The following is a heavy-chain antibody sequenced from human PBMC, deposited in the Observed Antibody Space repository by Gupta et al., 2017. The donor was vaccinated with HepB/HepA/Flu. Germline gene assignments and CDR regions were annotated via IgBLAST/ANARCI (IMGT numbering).Heavy chain of an antibody. Sequence: EVQLVASGGGLVKPGGSLSLSCAAFGFTFSSYSMNWIRHAPGKGLEWVSSISSSSSYIYYADPVKGRFTIARDNAKNSLYLQMNSLRAEDTAVYYCARDRARGSGWPYYFDYWGHGTLVTVSS. CDR3: ARDRARGSGWPYYFDY. J-gene: IGHJ4*01. CDR1: GFTFSSYS. D-gene: IGHD6-19*01. V-gene: IGHV3-21*01. CDR2: ISSSSSYI.